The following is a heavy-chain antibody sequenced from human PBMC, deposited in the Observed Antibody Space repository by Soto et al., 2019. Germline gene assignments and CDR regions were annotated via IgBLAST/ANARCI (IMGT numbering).Heavy chain of an antibody. D-gene: IGHD3-16*02. J-gene: IGHJ6*03. CDR1: GFTFSDYY. Sequence: QVQLVESGGGLVKPGGSLRLSCAASGFTFSDYYMSWIRQAPGKGLEWVSYISSSGSTIYYADSVKGRFTISRDNAKNSLYLQKNSLKAEDTAVYYCARAAYYDYIWVSYRLHVGGVGYYYMDVWGKGTTVTVSS. CDR3: ARAAYYDYIWVSYRLHVGGVGYYYMDV. CDR2: ISSSGSTI. V-gene: IGHV3-11*01.